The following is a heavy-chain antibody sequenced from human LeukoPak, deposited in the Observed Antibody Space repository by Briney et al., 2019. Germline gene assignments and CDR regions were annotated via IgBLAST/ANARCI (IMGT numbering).Heavy chain of an antibody. J-gene: IGHJ5*02. V-gene: IGHV3-23*01. D-gene: IGHD6-13*01. CDR2: IGGSGSST. Sequence: GGSLRLSCAASGFTLSSYAMGWVRQAPGKGLEWVSYIGGSGSSTYYADSVKGRITISRDNSRNTMFLQMNSLRADDTAVYYCAKVAVSTAGTWWFDTWGQGTLVTVSS. CDR3: AKVAVSTAGTWWFDT. CDR1: GFTLSSYA.